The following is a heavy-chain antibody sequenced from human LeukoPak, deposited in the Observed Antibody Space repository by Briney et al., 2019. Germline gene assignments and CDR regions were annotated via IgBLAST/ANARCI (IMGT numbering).Heavy chain of an antibody. J-gene: IGHJ5*02. Sequence: SQTLSLACPVSGGSISSGGYCWGWIRQHAGKGLEWSGYIYYSGSTYYNPSRRGRVTISVATSKNQFSLKLSSVAATDPAVYYCAGDSYDILPGYSRFDPWGEATLVTVS. CDR2: IYYSGST. CDR3: AGDSYDILPGYSRFDP. V-gene: IGHV4-31*03. D-gene: IGHD3-9*01. CDR1: GGSISSGGYC.